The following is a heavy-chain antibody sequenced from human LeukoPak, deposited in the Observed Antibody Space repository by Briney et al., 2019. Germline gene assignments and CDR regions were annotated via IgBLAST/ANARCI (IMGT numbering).Heavy chain of an antibody. D-gene: IGHD3-10*01. V-gene: IGHV4-34*01. CDR1: GGSFSGYY. CDR3: ARGRARITMVRGVIYFDY. J-gene: IGHJ4*02. CDR2: INHSGST. Sequence: SETLSLTCAVYGGSFSGYYWSWIRQPPGKGLEWIGEINHSGSTNYNPSLKSRVTISVDTSKNQFSLKLSSVTAADTAVYYCARGRARITMVRGVIYFDYWGQGTLVTVSS.